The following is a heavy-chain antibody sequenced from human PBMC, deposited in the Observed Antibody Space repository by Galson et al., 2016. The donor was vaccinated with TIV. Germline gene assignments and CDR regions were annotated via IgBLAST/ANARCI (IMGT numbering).Heavy chain of an antibody. J-gene: IGHJ4*02. Sequence: SLRLSCAASGFNFSNHGIHWVRQAPGKGLESVAFIRYDGTKKNYVESVKGRFSISRDNSKNMAYLEINGLRPEDTAVYYCLRSLLDYWGQGTLVIVSS. V-gene: IGHV3-30*02. CDR1: GFNFSNHG. CDR2: IRYDGTKK. CDR3: LRSLLDY.